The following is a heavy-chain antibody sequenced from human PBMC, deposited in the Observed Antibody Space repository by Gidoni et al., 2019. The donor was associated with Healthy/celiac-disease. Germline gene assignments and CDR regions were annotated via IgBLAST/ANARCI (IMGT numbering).Heavy chain of an antibody. J-gene: IGHJ5*02. CDR1: GGSISSSRYH. Sequence: QLQLQESCPGLVKPSETLSLTCTVSGGSISSSRYHWGWIRQPPGKRLEWIGSIYYSGRTNYNPALKSQVTISVDTSKNQFSLKLSSVTAADTAVYYCARQGGDIVVVPAAYNWFDPWGQGTLVTVSS. CDR3: ARQGGDIVVVPAAYNWFDP. CDR2: IYYSGRT. V-gene: IGHV4-39*01. D-gene: IGHD2-2*01.